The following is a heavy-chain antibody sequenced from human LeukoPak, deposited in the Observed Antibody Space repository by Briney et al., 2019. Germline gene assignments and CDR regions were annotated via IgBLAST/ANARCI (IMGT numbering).Heavy chain of an antibody. CDR2: ISSSSSYT. V-gene: IGHV3-11*03. Sequence: GGSLSLSCVVSGIPFSDYYMNWIRQAPGKGLEWISYISSSSSYTDYADSVKGRFTISRDNAQNALFLQMNSLRVEDTAVYYCAAETAADYWGQGTLVTVSS. J-gene: IGHJ4*02. CDR3: AAETAADY. D-gene: IGHD6-13*01. CDR1: GIPFSDYY.